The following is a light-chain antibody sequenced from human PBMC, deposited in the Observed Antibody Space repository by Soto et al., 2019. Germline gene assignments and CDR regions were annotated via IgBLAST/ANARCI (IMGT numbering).Light chain of an antibody. CDR1: SSHVGTYNL. CDR2: EVS. J-gene: IGLJ1*01. V-gene: IGLV2-23*02. Sequence: QSALTQPASVSGSPGQSITISCTGTSSHVGTYNLVSWYQQYSGKAPKLMIYEVSKRPSGVSNRFSGSKSGNTASLTISGLKAEDEADYYCCSYAGTNTYVLGTGTKVTVL. CDR3: CSYAGTNTYV.